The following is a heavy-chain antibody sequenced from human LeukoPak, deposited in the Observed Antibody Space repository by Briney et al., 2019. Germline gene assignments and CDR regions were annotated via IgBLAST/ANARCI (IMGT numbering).Heavy chain of an antibody. CDR1: GGTFSSYA. CDR2: IIPIFGTA. V-gene: IGHV1-69*05. Sequence: ASVKVSCKASGGTFSSYAIIWVRQAPGQGLEWMGGIIPIFGTANYAQKFQGRVTITTDESTSTAYMELSSLRSEDTAVYYCARGIAARPGRFDYWGQGTLVTVSS. J-gene: IGHJ4*02. CDR3: ARGIAARPGRFDY. D-gene: IGHD6-6*01.